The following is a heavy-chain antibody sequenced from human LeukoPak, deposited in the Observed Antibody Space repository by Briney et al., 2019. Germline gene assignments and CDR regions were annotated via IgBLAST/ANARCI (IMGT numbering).Heavy chain of an antibody. J-gene: IGHJ4*02. CDR1: GYTFTSYG. Sequence: GASVKVSCKASGYTFTSYGISWVRQAPGQGLEWMGWMNPNSGNTGYAQKFQGRVTMTRNTSISTAYMELSSLRSEDTAVYYCARGWSKSGGYSYGNWGQGTLVTVSS. CDR2: MNPNSGNT. V-gene: IGHV1-8*02. CDR3: ARGWSKSGGYSYGN. D-gene: IGHD5-18*01.